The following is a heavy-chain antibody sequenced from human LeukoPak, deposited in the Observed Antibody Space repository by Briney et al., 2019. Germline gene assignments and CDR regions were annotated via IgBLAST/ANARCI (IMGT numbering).Heavy chain of an antibody. CDR1: GVTLSSYA. CDR2: ISSSGSGGNT. D-gene: IGHD3-22*01. J-gene: IGHJ4*02. V-gene: IGHV3-23*01. CDR3: AKDSDVYFYDSSGPAF. Sequence: GGSLRLSCAASGVTLSSYAMSWARQAPGKGLEWVSGISSSGSGGNTYYADSVKGRFTISRDSSKNTLFLHMNTLRAEDTAIYYCAKDSDVYFYDSSGPAFWGQGTLVTVSS.